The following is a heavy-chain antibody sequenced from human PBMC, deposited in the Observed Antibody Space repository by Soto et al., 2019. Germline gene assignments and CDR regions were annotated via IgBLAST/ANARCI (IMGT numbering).Heavy chain of an antibody. J-gene: IGHJ4*02. CDR2: ISYDGSNK. CDR3: ARDLGNNYGSFAY. V-gene: IGHV3-30-3*01. D-gene: IGHD4-17*01. Sequence: QVQLVESGGGVVQPGTSLRLSCVASGFTFSNYAMNWVRQAPGKGLEWVAVISYDGSNKYYADSVKGRITISRDNSRNTPYLQMNNLRAEDTAMYYCARDLGNNYGSFAYWGQGTLVTVSS. CDR1: GFTFSNYA.